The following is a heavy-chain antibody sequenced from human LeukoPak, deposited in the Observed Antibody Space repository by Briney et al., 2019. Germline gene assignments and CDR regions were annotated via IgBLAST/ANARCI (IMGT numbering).Heavy chain of an antibody. CDR1: GGSISSYY. J-gene: IGHJ4*02. V-gene: IGHV4-59*01. D-gene: IGHD3-16*01. CDR2: IYYSGSA. Sequence: SETLSLTCTVSGGSISSYYWSWIRQPPGKGLEWIGYIYYSGSANYNPSLKSRVTISVDTSKNQFSLKLSSVTAADTAVYYCARDAVMGAVDYWGQGTLVTVSS. CDR3: ARDAVMGAVDY.